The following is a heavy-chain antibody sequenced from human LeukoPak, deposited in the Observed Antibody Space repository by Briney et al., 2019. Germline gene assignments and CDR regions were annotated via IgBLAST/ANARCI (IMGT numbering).Heavy chain of an antibody. Sequence: GGSLRLSCAASRFTFTNYWMSWVRQAPGKGLEWVANKKADGSEKFYVDSVKGRFTISRDNAKNSLYLQMNSLRAEDTAVYYCARESSVVRGVITDFDYWGQGTLVTVCS. CDR2: KKADGSEK. V-gene: IGHV3-7*01. CDR3: ARESSVVRGVITDFDY. D-gene: IGHD3-10*01. J-gene: IGHJ4*02. CDR1: RFTFTNYW.